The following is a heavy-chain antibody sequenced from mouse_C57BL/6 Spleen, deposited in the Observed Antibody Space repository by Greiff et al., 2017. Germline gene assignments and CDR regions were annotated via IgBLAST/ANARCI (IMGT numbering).Heavy chain of an antibody. J-gene: IGHJ2*01. CDR3: ARHERVYYCDY. CDR1: GFTFSSYG. CDR2: ISSGGSYT. Sequence: VQLQQSGGDLVKPGGSLKLSCAASGFTFSSYGMSWVRQTPDKRLEWVATISSGGSYTYYPASVKGRFTISRDNAKNTLYLQMSSLKSEDTAMYYCARHERVYYCDYWGQGTTLTVSS. V-gene: IGHV5-6*01.